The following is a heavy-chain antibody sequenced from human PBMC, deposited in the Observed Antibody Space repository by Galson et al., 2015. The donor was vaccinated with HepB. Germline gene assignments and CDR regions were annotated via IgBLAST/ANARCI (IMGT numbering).Heavy chain of an antibody. J-gene: IGHJ5*02. V-gene: IGHV3-30-3*01. CDR2: ISYDGSNK. CDR1: GFTFSSYA. CDR3: ARECRGATIRGRRWFDP. D-gene: IGHD5-12*01. Sequence: SLRLSCAASGFTFSSYAMHWVRQAPGKGLEWVAVISYDGSNKYYADSVKGRFTISRDNSKNTLYLQMNSLRAEDTAVYYCARECRGATIRGRRWFDPWGQGTLVTVSS.